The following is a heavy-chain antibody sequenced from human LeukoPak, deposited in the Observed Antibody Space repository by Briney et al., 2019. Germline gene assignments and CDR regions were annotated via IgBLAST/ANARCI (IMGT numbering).Heavy chain of an antibody. CDR3: ARSHWGPYGSRIANWFDP. CDR1: GASISRSNYY. V-gene: IGHV4-39*07. CDR2: IYYSGST. D-gene: IGHD6-13*01. J-gene: IGHJ5*02. Sequence: SETLSLTCTVSGASISRSNYYWGWIRQPPGKGLEWTGSIYYSGSTYYNPSLKSRVTISVDTSKNQFSLKLSSVTAADTAVYYCARSHWGPYGSRIANWFDPWGQGTLVTVSS.